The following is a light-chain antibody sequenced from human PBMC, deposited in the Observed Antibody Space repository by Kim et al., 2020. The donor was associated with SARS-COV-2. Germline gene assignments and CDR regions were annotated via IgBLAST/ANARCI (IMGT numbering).Light chain of an antibody. CDR3: QQYKSYPLT. CDR1: QDIRNC. Sequence: DIQMTQSPSSLSASVGDRVTITCRASQDIRNCLAWFQQKPGKAPKSLIYGASSLQSGVPSKFSASGSGTEFTLTISSLQPEDFATYYCQQYKSYPLTFGGGTKVDIK. J-gene: IGKJ4*01. CDR2: GAS. V-gene: IGKV1-16*02.